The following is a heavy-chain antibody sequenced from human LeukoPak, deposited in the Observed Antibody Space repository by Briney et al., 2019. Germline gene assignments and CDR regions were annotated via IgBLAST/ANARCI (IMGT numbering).Heavy chain of an antibody. CDR2: IRYDGSSK. CDR3: AKDEAAGFDY. Sequence: GGSLRLSCAASGFAFSFYGMHWVRQAPDKGLEWVAFIRYDGSSKYYAASVKGRFTISRDNSKNTLYMQMNSLRAEDTAVYYCAKDEAAGFDYWGQGTLVTVSS. J-gene: IGHJ4*02. D-gene: IGHD6-25*01. CDR1: GFAFSFYG. V-gene: IGHV3-30*02.